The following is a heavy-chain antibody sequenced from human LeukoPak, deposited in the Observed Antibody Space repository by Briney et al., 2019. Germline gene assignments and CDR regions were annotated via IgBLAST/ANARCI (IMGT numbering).Heavy chain of an antibody. CDR1: GFTFSSYG. J-gene: IGHJ4*02. CDR2: ISYDGSNK. Sequence: GGALRLSCAASGFTFSSYGMHWVRQAPGKGLEWVAVISYDGSNKYYADSVKGRFTISRDNSKNTLYVQMNSLRAEDTAVYYCAKDGSALWTIARPYYFDYWGQGTLVTVSS. D-gene: IGHD5-24*01. V-gene: IGHV3-30*18. CDR3: AKDGSALWTIARPYYFDY.